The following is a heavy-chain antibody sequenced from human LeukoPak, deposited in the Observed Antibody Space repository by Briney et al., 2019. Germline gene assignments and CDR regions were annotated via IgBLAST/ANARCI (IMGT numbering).Heavy chain of an antibody. CDR1: GFTFSSYE. D-gene: IGHD2-21*02. Sequence: GGSLRLSCAASGFTFSSYEMNWVRQAPGKGLEWVSYISSSGSTIYYADSVKGRFTISRDNSKTSLYLQMNSLRAEDSALYYCAKGGGPFLNCGGDCYSDYWGQGTLVTVSS. CDR2: ISSSGSTI. V-gene: IGHV3-48*03. CDR3: AKGGGPFLNCGGDCYSDY. J-gene: IGHJ4*02.